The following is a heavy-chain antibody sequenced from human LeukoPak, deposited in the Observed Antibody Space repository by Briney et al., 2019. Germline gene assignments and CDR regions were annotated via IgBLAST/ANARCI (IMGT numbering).Heavy chain of an antibody. V-gene: IGHV3-48*03. Sequence: PGGSPRLSCAASGFTFSSYEMNWVRQAPGKGLEWVSYISSSGSTIYYADSVKGRFTISRDNAKNSLYLQMNSLRAEDTAVYYCARGSGNYFDYWGQGTLVTVSS. CDR2: ISSSGSTI. CDR3: ARGSGNYFDY. D-gene: IGHD6-19*01. CDR1: GFTFSSYE. J-gene: IGHJ4*02.